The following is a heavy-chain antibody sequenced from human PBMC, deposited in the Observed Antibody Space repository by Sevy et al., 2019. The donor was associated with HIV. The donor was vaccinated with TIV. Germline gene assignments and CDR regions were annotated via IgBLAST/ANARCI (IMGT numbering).Heavy chain of an antibody. Sequence: GSLRLSCAASGFTFSSYSMNWVRQAPGKGLEWVSSISSSSSYIYYADSVKGRFTISRDNAKNSLYLQMNSLRAEDTAVYYCARDLSGDIVVVPALSGGAFDIWGQGTMVTVSS. J-gene: IGHJ3*02. D-gene: IGHD2-2*01. CDR2: ISSSSSYI. CDR1: GFTFSSYS. CDR3: ARDLSGDIVVVPALSGGAFDI. V-gene: IGHV3-21*01.